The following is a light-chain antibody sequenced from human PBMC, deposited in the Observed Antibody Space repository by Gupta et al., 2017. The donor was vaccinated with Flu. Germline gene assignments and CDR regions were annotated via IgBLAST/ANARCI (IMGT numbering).Light chain of an antibody. Sequence: GQKVRITCQGDSVRSNYASWYQQKPGQAPVLDIYGENNRPSGIPDRFSASTAGNTASLIIXGXQAEDEXDYYCNSRDSRDYHLVFGGGTKLTVL. CDR1: SVRSNY. V-gene: IGLV3-19*01. J-gene: IGLJ2*01. CDR2: GEN. CDR3: NSRDSRDYHLV.